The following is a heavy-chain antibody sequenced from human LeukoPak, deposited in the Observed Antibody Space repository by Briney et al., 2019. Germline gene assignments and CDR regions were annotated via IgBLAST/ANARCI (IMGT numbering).Heavy chain of an antibody. Sequence: GESLKISCKGSGYSFTSYWISWVRQMPGKGLEWMGRIDPSDSYTNYSPSFQGHVTISADKSISTAYLQWSSLKASDTAMYYCAKSTYSSSSVFDYWGQGTLVTVSS. V-gene: IGHV5-10-1*01. CDR3: AKSTYSSSSVFDY. D-gene: IGHD6-6*01. J-gene: IGHJ4*02. CDR1: GYSFTSYW. CDR2: IDPSDSYT.